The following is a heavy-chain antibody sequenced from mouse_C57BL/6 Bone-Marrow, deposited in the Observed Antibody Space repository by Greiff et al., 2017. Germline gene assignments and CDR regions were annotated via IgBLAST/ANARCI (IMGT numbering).Heavy chain of an antibody. D-gene: IGHD6-5*01. V-gene: IGHV1-12*01. J-gene: IGHJ4*01. Sequence: QVQLKESGAELVRPGASVKMSCKASGYTFTSYNMHWVKQTPRHGLEWIGAIYPGNGDTSYNQKFKGKATLTVDKSSSTAYMQLSSLTSEDSAVYFCARSSNLCAMDYWGQGTSVTVSS. CDR3: ARSSNLCAMDY. CDR2: IYPGNGDT. CDR1: GYTFTSYN.